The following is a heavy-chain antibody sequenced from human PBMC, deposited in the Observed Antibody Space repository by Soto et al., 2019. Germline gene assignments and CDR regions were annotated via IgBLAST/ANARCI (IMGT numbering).Heavy chain of an antibody. Sequence: SETLSLTCTVSGGSISSGDYYWSWLRQPPGKGLEWIGYNYYSGSTYYNPSLKSQVIISIDTSKNQFSLKVSAVTAADTAVYYCARERVPAGIHHTWFDPWGQGIPVTVSS. J-gene: IGHJ5*02. D-gene: IGHD2-2*02. CDR3: ARERVPAGIHHTWFDP. CDR1: GGSISSGDYY. CDR2: NYYSGST. V-gene: IGHV4-30-4*01.